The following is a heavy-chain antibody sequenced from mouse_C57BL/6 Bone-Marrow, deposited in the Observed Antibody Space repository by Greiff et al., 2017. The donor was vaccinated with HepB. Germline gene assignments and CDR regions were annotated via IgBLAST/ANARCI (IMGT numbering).Heavy chain of an antibody. V-gene: IGHV1-7*01. CDR1: GYTFTSYW. J-gene: IGHJ2*01. D-gene: IGHD3-2*02. Sequence: QVQLQQSGAELAKPGASVKLSCKASGYTFTSYWMHWVKQRPGQGLEWIGYINPSSGYTKYNQKFKDKATLTADKSSSPAYMQLSSLTYEDSAVYYCASRDSSGYDYFDYWGQGTTLTVSS. CDR3: ASRDSSGYDYFDY. CDR2: INPSSGYT.